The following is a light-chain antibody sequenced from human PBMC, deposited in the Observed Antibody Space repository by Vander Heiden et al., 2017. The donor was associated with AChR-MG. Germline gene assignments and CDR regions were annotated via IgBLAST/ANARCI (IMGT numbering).Light chain of an antibody. Sequence: VTTHTLLSLSVTRGKPASISCQSIRSLLATDRRTNLHWYLQKSGQAPQLLLYEVSKRFTGVPNRFSGSGSGTDFILTISRVEADDVAVYYCMQAIQLPLTFGGGTKVEIK. V-gene: IGKV2D-29*01. J-gene: IGKJ4*01. CDR1: RSLLATDRRTN. CDR3: MQAIQLPLT. CDR2: EVS.